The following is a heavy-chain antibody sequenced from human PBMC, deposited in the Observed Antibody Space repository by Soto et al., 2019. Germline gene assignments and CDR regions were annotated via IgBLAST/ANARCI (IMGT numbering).Heavy chain of an antibody. CDR3: AQGLGLPWLDFDY. CDR2: ISGGADST. D-gene: IGHD3-3*02. J-gene: IGHJ4*02. Sequence: EVVLLESGGGVVQPGRCLRLYCAASGLTFSNFAMAWDRQAPGKGLECVSAISGGADSTYYADSVKGRFIISSDNFRNTLSLEMDSLRAADTVVNYCAQGLGLPWLDFDYSGQRPLVTVSS. V-gene: IGHV3-23*01. CDR1: GLTFSNFA.